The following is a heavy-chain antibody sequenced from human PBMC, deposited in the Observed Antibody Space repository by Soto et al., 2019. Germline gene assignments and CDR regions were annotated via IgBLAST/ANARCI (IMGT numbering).Heavy chain of an antibody. V-gene: IGHV2-5*02. Sequence: QITLKESGPSPVKPTQTLTVNCTISGFSLSNSGVGVAWVLQPPGKALEWLALIYGDNDRRYSPSLKTSLTITKDTSKNHVVLTMTNMDPVDTATYYCAHCTLHDYGDYDPGTSHVFDSWGQGTLVTVSS. CDR3: AHCTLHDYGDYDPGTSHVFDS. J-gene: IGHJ4*02. CDR1: GFSLSNSGVG. CDR2: IYGDNDR. D-gene: IGHD4-17*01.